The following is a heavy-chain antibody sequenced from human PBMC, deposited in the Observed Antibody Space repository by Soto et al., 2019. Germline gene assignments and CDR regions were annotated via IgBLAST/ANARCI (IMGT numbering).Heavy chain of an antibody. CDR3: ARGSTTEKVDS. CDR1: GVSISSGGYY. CDR2: IYYSGST. J-gene: IGHJ4*02. Sequence: SETLSLTCTVSGVSISSGGYYWTWIRQHPQKGLEWIGHIYYSGSTYYNPSLKSRVTVSVDTSKNQFSLKLSSVTAADTAVYYCARGSTTEKVDSWGQGILVTVS. V-gene: IGHV4-31*03.